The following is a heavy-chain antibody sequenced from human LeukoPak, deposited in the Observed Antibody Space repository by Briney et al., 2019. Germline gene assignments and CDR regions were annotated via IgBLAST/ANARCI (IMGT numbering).Heavy chain of an antibody. D-gene: IGHD4-11*01. J-gene: IGHJ4*02. CDR1: GFTVSDKY. V-gene: IGHV3-66*01. CDR2: IYIDGNT. CDR3: ARGHYSNTL. Sequence: GVSLRLSCAASGFTVSDKYMSWVRQAPGKGLEWISVIYIDGNTYYSDSVKGRFTISRDNSKNTLLLQMDSLRAEDTAVYYCARGHYSNTLGGQGTLVTVSS.